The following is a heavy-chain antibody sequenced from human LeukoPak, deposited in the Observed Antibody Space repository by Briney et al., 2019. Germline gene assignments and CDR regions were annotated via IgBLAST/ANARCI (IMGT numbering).Heavy chain of an antibody. J-gene: IGHJ4*02. CDR1: GGTFTSYG. D-gene: IGHD5-18*01. CDR3: ARHTAGNYFDY. V-gene: IGHV1-69*13. CDR2: IILIFGTG. Sequence: GASVKVSCKGSGGTFTSYGISWVGQGQGQGLEWVGGIILIFGTGNYAQKFQGRGTITSDESTSKDYMEMRRLRSDDKAVYYCARHTAGNYFDYWGLGTLVTASS.